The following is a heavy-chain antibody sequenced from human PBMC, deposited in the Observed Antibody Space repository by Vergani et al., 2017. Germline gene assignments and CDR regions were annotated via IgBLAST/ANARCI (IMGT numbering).Heavy chain of an antibody. Sequence: QVQLQQWGAGLLKPSETLSLTCAVYGGSFSGYYWSWIRQPPGKGLEWIGEIYHSGSTYYNPSLKSRVTISVDRSKNQFSLKLSSVTAADTAVYYGARGHRRDRSGWSGRYYYYCGMDGWGQGTTVTVAS. V-gene: IGHV4-34*01. CDR1: GGSFSGYY. D-gene: IGHD6-19*01. CDR2: IYHSGST. J-gene: IGHJ6*02. CDR3: ARGHRRDRSGWSGRYYYYCGMDG.